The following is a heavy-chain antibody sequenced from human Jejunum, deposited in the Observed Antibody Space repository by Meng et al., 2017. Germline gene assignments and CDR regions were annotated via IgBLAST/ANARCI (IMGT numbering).Heavy chain of an antibody. D-gene: IGHD3-3*01. Sequence: ASVKVSCKVSGYTLTDVSIHWVRQAPGKGLEWMGGFDPEDDETIYARKFQGRVTMTEDTYTNTAYTELSSPRSDDTAVYYCATYRSLLSVNYLDYWGQGTLVTVSS. CDR1: GYTLTDVS. CDR2: FDPEDDET. J-gene: IGHJ4*02. V-gene: IGHV1-24*01. CDR3: ATYRSLLSVNYLDY.